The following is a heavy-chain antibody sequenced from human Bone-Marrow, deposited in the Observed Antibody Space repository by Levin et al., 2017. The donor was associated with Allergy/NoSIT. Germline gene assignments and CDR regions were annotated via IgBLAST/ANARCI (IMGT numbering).Heavy chain of an antibody. Sequence: GGSLRLSCVASGFTFSSHGMHWVRQAPGKGLEWVAVIWYDGNDKYYADSVKGRFTISRDNSKSTLYLQMNSLRAEDTAVYYCARPAKRLRDAFDMWGQGTMITVSS. CDR3: ARPAKRLRDAFDM. D-gene: IGHD5-12*01. V-gene: IGHV3-33*01. J-gene: IGHJ3*02. CDR1: GFTFSSHG. CDR2: IWYDGNDK.